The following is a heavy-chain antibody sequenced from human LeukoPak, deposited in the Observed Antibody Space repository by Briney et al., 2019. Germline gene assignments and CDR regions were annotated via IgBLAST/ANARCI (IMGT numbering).Heavy chain of an antibody. CDR3: ARAPVVVPAVNRWFDP. CDR2: INHSGST. CDR1: GFTFGDYA. V-gene: IGHV4-34*01. J-gene: IGHJ5*02. D-gene: IGHD2-2*01. Sequence: GSLRLSCTASGFTFGDYAMSWIRQPPGKGLEWIGEINHSGSTNYNPSLKSRVTISVDTSKNQFSLKLSSVTAADTAVYYCARAPVVVPAVNRWFDPWGQGTLVTVSS.